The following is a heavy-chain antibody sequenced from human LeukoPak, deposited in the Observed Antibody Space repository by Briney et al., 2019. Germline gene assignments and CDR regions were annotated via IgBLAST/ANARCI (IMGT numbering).Heavy chain of an antibody. CDR3: AKDRDHSGSGGGMDV. Sequence: GRSLRLSCAASGFTFDDYAMHWVRQAPGKGLEWVSGISWNSGSIGYADPVKGRFTISRDNAKNSLYLQMNSLRAEDTALYYCAKDRDHSGSGGGMDVWGQGTTVTVSS. CDR1: GFTFDDYA. V-gene: IGHV3-9*01. CDR2: ISWNSGSI. J-gene: IGHJ6*02. D-gene: IGHD3-10*01.